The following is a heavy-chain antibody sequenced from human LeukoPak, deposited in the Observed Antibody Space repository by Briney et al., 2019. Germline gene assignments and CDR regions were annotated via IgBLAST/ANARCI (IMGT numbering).Heavy chain of an antibody. CDR1: GFTFSSYA. V-gene: IGHV3-30*04. CDR3: ARGWRGYSYGCLDY. D-gene: IGHD5-18*01. CDR2: ISYDGSNK. Sequence: TGGSLRLSCAASGFTFSSYAMHWVRQAPGKGLEWVAVISYDGSNKYYADSVKGRFTISRDNSKNTLYLQMNSLRAEDTAVYYCARGWRGYSYGCLDYWGQGTLVTVSS. J-gene: IGHJ4*02.